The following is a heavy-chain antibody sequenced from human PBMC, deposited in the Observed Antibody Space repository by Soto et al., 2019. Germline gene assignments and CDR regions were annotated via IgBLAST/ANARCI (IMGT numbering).Heavy chain of an antibody. J-gene: IGHJ6*02. Sequence: SVKVSCKASGFTFTSSSVRWVRQARGQRLEWIGWIVVGSGNTNYAQKFQERVTITRDMSTSTAYMELSSLRSEDTAVYYCAAERRSFWSGSEGNYGMDVWGQGTTVTVSS. CDR1: GFTFTSSS. CDR2: IVVGSGNT. D-gene: IGHD3-3*01. V-gene: IGHV1-58*01. CDR3: AAERRSFWSGSEGNYGMDV.